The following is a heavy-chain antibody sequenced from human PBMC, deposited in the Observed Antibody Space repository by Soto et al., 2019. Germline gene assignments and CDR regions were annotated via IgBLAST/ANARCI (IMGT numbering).Heavy chain of an antibody. D-gene: IGHD3-9*01. V-gene: IGHV3-7*05. CDR2: IKQDGSEK. Sequence: PGGSLRLSCAASGFTFSSYWMSWVRQAPGKGLEWVANIKQDGSEKYYVDSVKGRFTISRDNAKNSLYLQMNSLRAEDTAVYYCARDAYDILTGSQSYFDYWGQGTLVTVSS. CDR1: GFTFSSYW. CDR3: ARDAYDILTGSQSYFDY. J-gene: IGHJ4*02.